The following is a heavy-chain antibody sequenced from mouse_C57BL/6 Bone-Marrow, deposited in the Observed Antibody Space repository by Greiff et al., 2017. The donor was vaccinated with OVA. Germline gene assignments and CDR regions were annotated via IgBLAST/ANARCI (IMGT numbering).Heavy chain of an antibody. Sequence: QVQLQQPGAELVKPGASVKLSCKASGYTFTSYWMHWVKQRPGQGLEWIGMIHPNSGSTNYNEKFKSKATLTVDKSSSTAYMQLSSLTSEDSAVYYCASPYYSIYCDYWGQGTTLTVSS. CDR1: GYTFTSYW. D-gene: IGHD2-5*01. CDR3: ASPYYSIYCDY. V-gene: IGHV1-64*01. J-gene: IGHJ2*01. CDR2: IHPNSGST.